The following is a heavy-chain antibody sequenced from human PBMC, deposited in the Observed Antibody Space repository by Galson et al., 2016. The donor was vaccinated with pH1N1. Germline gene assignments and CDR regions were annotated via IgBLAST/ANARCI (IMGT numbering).Heavy chain of an antibody. D-gene: IGHD2-15*01. Sequence: QSGAEVKKPGESLKISCKGSGYTFTTYWIGWVRQMPGQGLEWMGIIYPGDSDTKYSPSFHGQDTISADKSISTAYLQWSTLKASDTAMYYCAGRDRGLASPFDYWGQGTLVTVSS. J-gene: IGHJ4*02. CDR2: IYPGDSDT. CDR1: GYTFTTYW. V-gene: IGHV5-51*01. CDR3: AGRDRGLASPFDY.